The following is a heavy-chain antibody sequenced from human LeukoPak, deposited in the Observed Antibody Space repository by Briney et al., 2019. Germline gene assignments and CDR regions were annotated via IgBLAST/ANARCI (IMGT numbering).Heavy chain of an antibody. D-gene: IGHD6-13*01. J-gene: IGHJ5*02. Sequence: SETLSLTCAVYGGSFSGYYWSWIRQPPGKGLEWIGEINHSGSTNYDPSLKSRVTISVDTSKNQSSLKLSSVTAADTAVYYCARGYSSSSYNWFDPWGQGTLVTVSS. V-gene: IGHV4-34*01. CDR2: INHSGST. CDR1: GGSFSGYY. CDR3: ARGYSSSSYNWFDP.